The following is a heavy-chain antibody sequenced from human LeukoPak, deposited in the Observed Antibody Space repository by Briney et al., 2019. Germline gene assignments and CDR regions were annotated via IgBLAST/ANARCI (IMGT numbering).Heavy chain of an antibody. CDR1: GFTFSSYA. CDR2: ISGSGGST. CDR3: AKVLYDSSGYYLYYFDY. V-gene: IGHV3-23*01. J-gene: IGHJ4*02. Sequence: SGGSLRLSCAASGFTFSSYAMSWVRQAPGKGLEWVSAISGSGGSTYYADSVKGRFTISRDNSKNTLYLQMNSLRAEDTAVYYCAKVLYDSSGYYLYYFDYWGQGTLVTVSS. D-gene: IGHD3-22*01.